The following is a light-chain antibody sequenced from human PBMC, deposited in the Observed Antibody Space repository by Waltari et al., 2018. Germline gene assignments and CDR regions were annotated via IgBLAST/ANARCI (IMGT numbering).Light chain of an antibody. V-gene: IGLV1-51*01. CDR1: ISNIGNYY. Sequence: QSVLTQPPSVSAAPGQKVTISCSGSISNIGNYYVSWYHQLPGAAPRLLIYDNKERAAGIPDRFSASKSGTSATLGITGLQIEDEADYYCATWDNSLREVVVGGGTKLTVL. J-gene: IGLJ2*01. CDR2: DNK. CDR3: ATWDNSLREVV.